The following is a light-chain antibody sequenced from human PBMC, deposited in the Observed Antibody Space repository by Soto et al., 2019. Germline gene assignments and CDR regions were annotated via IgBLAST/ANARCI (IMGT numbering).Light chain of an antibody. Sequence: EMVMTQSPSTLSVSPGERATLSCRASQSVSRNLAWYQQEPGQAPRLLIYGASTRATGIPARFSGSGSGTDFTLTISRLEPEDFAVYYCQQYGSSGTFGQGTKVDIK. CDR2: GAS. V-gene: IGKV3-15*01. CDR1: QSVSRN. CDR3: QQYGSSGT. J-gene: IGKJ1*01.